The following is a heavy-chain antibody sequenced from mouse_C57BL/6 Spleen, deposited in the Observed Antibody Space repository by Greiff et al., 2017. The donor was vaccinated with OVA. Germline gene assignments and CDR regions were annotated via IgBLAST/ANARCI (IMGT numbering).Heavy chain of an antibody. J-gene: IGHJ3*01. CDR3: ASLYYGSSYGAWFAY. V-gene: IGHV1-82*01. Sequence: VQLQQSGPELVKPGASVKISCKASGYAFSSSWMNWVKQRPGKGLEWIGRIYPGDGDTNYNGKFKGKATLTADKSSSTAYMQLSSLTSEDSAVYFCASLYYGSSYGAWFAYWGQGTLVTVSA. CDR1: GYAFSSSW. CDR2: IYPGDGDT. D-gene: IGHD1-1*01.